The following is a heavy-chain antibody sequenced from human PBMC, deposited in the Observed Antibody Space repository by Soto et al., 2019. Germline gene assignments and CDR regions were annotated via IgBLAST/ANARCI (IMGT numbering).Heavy chain of an antibody. J-gene: IGHJ5*02. CDR2: ISYDVSNK. CDR1: GFTFSSFG. D-gene: IGHD2-2*01. Sequence: QPGGSLRLSCAASGFTFSSFGIHWVRQAPGKGLEWVAGISYDVSNKYYADSVKGRFTISRDNSKNTLYLQMNSLRAEDTAVYFCAREVDDYCSSASCHPFIKPSWFDPWGQGTLVTVSS. CDR3: AREVDDYCSSASCHPFIKPSWFDP. V-gene: IGHV3-30*03.